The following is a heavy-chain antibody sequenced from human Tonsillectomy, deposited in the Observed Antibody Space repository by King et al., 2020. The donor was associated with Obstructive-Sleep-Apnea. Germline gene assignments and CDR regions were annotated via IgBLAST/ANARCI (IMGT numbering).Heavy chain of an antibody. J-gene: IGHJ6*02. D-gene: IGHD4-17*01. CDR3: AKDRVTPVTLYYYNGMDV. Sequence: VQLVESGGGLVQPGGSLRLSCAASGFTFNSYAMSWVRQAPGKGLEWVSAISGSGGSTYYADSVKGRFTISRDNSKNTLYLQMNSLRAEDTAVYYCAKDRVTPVTLYYYNGMDVWGQGPTVTVSS. CDR2: ISGSGGST. V-gene: IGHV3-23*04. CDR1: GFTFNSYA.